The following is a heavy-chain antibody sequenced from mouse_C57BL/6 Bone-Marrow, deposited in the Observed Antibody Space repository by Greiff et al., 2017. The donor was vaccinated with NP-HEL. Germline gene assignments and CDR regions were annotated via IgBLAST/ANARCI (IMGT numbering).Heavy chain of an antibody. Sequence: EVKLMESGAELVRPGASVKLSCTASGFNITDDYMHWVKQRPEQGLEWIGRIDPENGDTAYASKFQGKATFTADTSSNTAYRQLSSLTSEDTAVYYCITWCYDSYWYFDVWGTGTTVTVSS. V-gene: IGHV14-4*01. J-gene: IGHJ1*03. CDR3: ITWCYDSYWYFDV. D-gene: IGHD2-3*01. CDR2: IDPENGDT. CDR1: GFNITDDY.